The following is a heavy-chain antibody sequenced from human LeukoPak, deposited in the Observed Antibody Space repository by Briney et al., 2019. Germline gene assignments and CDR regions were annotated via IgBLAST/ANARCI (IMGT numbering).Heavy chain of an antibody. CDR1: GYRFTDYY. CDR2: INANSGGT. D-gene: IGHD2-15*01. CDR3: ARGAYPYCSRGTCFLAHFDS. J-gene: IGHJ4*02. Sequence: ASAKVSCKASGYRFTDYYMHWVRQAPGQGLEWMGWINANSGGTNYAQKFQGRVTMTRDTSISTASMELSGLTSDDTAVYYCARGAYPYCSRGTCFLAHFDSWGQGTLVTVSS. V-gene: IGHV1-2*02.